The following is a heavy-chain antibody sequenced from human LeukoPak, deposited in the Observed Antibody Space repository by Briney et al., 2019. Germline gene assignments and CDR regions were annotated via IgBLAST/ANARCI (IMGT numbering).Heavy chain of an antibody. D-gene: IGHD3-3*01. CDR1: GYTFIGYY. V-gene: IGHV1-2*02. J-gene: IGHJ4*02. Sequence: ASEKVSCKASGYTFIGYYMHWVRQAPGQGLEWMGWINPNSGGTNYAQKFQGRVTMTRDTSISTAYMELSRLRSDDTAVCYCASGLWSTIFGVVSFDYWGQGTLVTVSS. CDR3: ASGLWSTIFGVVSFDY. CDR2: INPNSGGT.